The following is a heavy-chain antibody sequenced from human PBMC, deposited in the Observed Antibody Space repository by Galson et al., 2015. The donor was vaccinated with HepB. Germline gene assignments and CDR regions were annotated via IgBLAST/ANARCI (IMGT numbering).Heavy chain of an antibody. V-gene: IGHV3-48*01. CDR1: GFTFNNYN. D-gene: IGHD3-22*01. Sequence: SLRLSCAASGFTFNNYNMNWVRQAPGKGLEWVSYISSSSGTIYYADSVKGRFTISRDNAKNSLYLQMNSLRAEDTAVYYCARDREYYDMSGYSAVDAFDIWGQGTVVTVSS. CDR2: ISSSSGTI. CDR3: ARDREYYDMSGYSAVDAFDI. J-gene: IGHJ3*02.